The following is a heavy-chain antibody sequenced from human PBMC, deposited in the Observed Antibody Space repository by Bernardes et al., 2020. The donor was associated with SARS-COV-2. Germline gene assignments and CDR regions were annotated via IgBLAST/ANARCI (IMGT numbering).Heavy chain of an antibody. CDR3: AKEGGEIVVVPAARVMDV. CDR2: ISGSGGST. J-gene: IGHJ6*03. D-gene: IGHD2-2*01. Sequence: GGSLRLSCAASGFTFSSYAMSWVRQAPGKGLEWVSAISGSGGSTYYADSVKGRFTISRDNSKNTLYLQMNSLRAEDTAVYYCAKEGGEIVVVPAARVMDVWGKGTTVTVSS. CDR1: GFTFSSYA. V-gene: IGHV3-23*01.